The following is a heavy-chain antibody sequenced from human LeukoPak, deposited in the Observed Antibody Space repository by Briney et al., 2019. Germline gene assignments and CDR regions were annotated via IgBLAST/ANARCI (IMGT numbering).Heavy chain of an antibody. CDR2: TYYRSKWYN. CDR3: TRDGIRVLDY. V-gene: IGHV6-1*01. Sequence: SQTLSLTCALSRDSVSSNSAAWNWIRQSPSRGLEWLGRTYYRSKWYNDYAVSVKSRIVINPDTSKNQFSLQLSSVTPEDTAVYYCTRDGIRVLDYWGQGILVTVSS. D-gene: IGHD1-1*01. CDR1: RDSVSSNSAA. J-gene: IGHJ4*02.